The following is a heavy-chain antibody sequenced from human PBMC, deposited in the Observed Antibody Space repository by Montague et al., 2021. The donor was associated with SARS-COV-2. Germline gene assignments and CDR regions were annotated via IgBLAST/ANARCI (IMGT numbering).Heavy chain of an antibody. CDR2: ISSSGGGSTK. CDR3: ARDRDWDDWCGMDV. V-gene: IGHV3-48*03. CDR1: GFIFSSYE. Sequence: SLRLSFAASGFIFSSYEMNWVRQAPGKGLEWVSYISSSGGGSTKLYTDSVKGRFTISRDNAKNSLYLQMNSLRVEDTAIYYCARDRDWDDWCGMDVWGQGTTVTVSS. J-gene: IGHJ6*02. D-gene: IGHD2-21*01.